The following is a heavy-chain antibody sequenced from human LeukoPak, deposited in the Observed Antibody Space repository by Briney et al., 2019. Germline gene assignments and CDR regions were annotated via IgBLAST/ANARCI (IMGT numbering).Heavy chain of an antibody. Sequence: PSETLSLTCAVYGGSFSGYYWSWIRQPPGKGLEWIGEINHSGSTNYNPSLKSRVTISVDTSKNQFSLNLRSVTAADTAVYYCARGLRIAARLGTYYFDYWGQGTLVTVSS. V-gene: IGHV4-34*01. CDR1: GGSFSGYY. CDR3: ARGLRIAARLGTYYFDY. CDR2: INHSGST. J-gene: IGHJ4*02. D-gene: IGHD6-6*01.